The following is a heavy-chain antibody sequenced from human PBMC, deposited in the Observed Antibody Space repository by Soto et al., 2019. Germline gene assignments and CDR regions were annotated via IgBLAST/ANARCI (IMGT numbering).Heavy chain of an antibody. CDR2: IFFTGAT. CDR3: ASAPAHLGGSSFGRRLDV. V-gene: IGHV4-61*01. J-gene: IGHJ6*02. Sequence: QVQLQESGPGQVKPSETLSLICIVSGDSVTSGHYFWNWIRQPPGKGLEWIGHIFFTGATNYSPSLKNPVTMSVDTAKSQFSLNLNFVTAAALAIYYCASAPAHLGGSSFGRRLDVWGQGTTVTVSS. CDR1: GDSVTSGHYF. D-gene: IGHD3-16*01.